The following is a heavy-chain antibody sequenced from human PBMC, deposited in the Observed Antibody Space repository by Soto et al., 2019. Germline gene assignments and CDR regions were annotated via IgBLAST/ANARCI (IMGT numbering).Heavy chain of an antibody. J-gene: IGHJ4*02. CDR1: GYTFTSYA. D-gene: IGHD1-1*01. Sequence: QVQLVQSGAEVKKPGASVKGSCKASGYTFTSYAMHWVRQAPGQRLEWMGWINAGNGNTKYSQKFQGRVTITRDTFASTAYMELSSLRSEDTAVYYCARALGNQNSKILDWNLGQWGQGTLVTVST. V-gene: IGHV1-3*01. CDR2: INAGNGNT. CDR3: ARALGNQNSKILDWNLGQ.